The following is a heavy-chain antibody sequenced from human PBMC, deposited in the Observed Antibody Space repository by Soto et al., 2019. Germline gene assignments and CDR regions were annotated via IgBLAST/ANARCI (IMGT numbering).Heavy chain of an antibody. J-gene: IGHJ4*02. V-gene: IGHV3-53*01. Sequence: AGGSLRLSCAASGFTVSSNYMSWVRQAPGKGLEWVSVIYSGGSTYYADSVKGRFTISRDNSKNTLYLQMNSLRAEDTAVYYCARASHYYDSSGYKAHQFDYWGQGTLVTVSS. D-gene: IGHD3-22*01. CDR2: IYSGGST. CDR1: GFTVSSNY. CDR3: ARASHYYDSSGYKAHQFDY.